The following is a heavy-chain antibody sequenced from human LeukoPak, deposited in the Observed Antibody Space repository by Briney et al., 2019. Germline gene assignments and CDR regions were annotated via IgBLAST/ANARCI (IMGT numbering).Heavy chain of an antibody. D-gene: IGHD3-22*01. CDR3: ARDLYSSGYYPSDALDI. V-gene: IGHV1-18*04. CDR2: ISAYNGKT. CDR1: GYTFTSYY. Sequence: ASVKVSCKASGYTFTSYYMHWVRQAPGQGLEWMAWISAYNGKTNYAQKFQGRVTMTTDTSTSTADMELWSLRSDDTAVYYCARDLYSSGYYPSDALDIWGQGTGVTVSS. J-gene: IGHJ3*02.